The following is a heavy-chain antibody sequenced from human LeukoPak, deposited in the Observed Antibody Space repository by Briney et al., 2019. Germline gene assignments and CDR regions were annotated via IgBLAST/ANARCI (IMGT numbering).Heavy chain of an antibody. D-gene: IGHD6-19*01. CDR2: MNPNSGNT. CDR3: ARGLGRRSSGWIRGYYYMDV. J-gene: IGHJ6*03. V-gene: IGHV1-8*01. Sequence: ASVKVSCKASGYTFTSYDINWVRQATGQGREWMGWMNPNSGNTGYAQKFEGRVTMTRNTSISTAYMELSSLRSEDTAVYYCARGLGRRSSGWIRGYYYMDVWGKGTTVTISS. CDR1: GYTFTSYD.